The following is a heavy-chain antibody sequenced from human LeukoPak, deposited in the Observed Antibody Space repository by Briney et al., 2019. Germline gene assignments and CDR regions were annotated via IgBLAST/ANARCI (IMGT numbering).Heavy chain of an antibody. J-gene: IGHJ4*02. V-gene: IGHV3-23*01. CDR3: AKLQGIAVAGSGY. CDR1: GFTFSSYA. D-gene: IGHD6-19*01. CDR2: ISGSGGST. Sequence: GGSLRLSXAASGFTFSSYAMSWVRQAPGEGLEWVSAISGSGGSTYYADSVKGRFTISRDNSKNTLYLQMNSLRAEDTAVYYCAKLQGIAVAGSGYWGQGTLVTVSS.